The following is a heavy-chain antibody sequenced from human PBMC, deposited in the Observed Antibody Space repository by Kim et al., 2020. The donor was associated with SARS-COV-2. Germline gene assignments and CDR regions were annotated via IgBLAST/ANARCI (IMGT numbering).Heavy chain of an antibody. J-gene: IGHJ4*02. CDR2: IWYDGSNK. D-gene: IGHD6-13*01. Sequence: GGSLRLSCAASGFTFSSYAMHWVRQAPGKGLEWVADIWYDGSNKYYADSVKGRFTISRDNSKNTLYLQMNSLSAEDTAVYYCAKGGAASGTLNYWGQGTLVTVSS. V-gene: IGHV3-33*06. CDR3: AKGGAASGTLNY. CDR1: GFTFSSYA.